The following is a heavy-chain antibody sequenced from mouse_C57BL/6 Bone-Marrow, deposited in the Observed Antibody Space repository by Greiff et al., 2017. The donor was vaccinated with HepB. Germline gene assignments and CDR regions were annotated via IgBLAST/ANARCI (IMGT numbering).Heavy chain of an antibody. D-gene: IGHD3-2*02. CDR3: TLRQLRLRFAY. CDR2: IDPENGDT. J-gene: IGHJ3*01. Sequence: VQLQQSGAELVRPGASVKLSCTASGFNIKDDYMHWVKQRPEQGLEWIGWIDPENGDTEYASKFQGKATITADTSSNTAYRQLSSRTSEDTAVYYCTLRQLRLRFAYWGQGTLVTVSA. CDR1: GFNIKDDY. V-gene: IGHV14-4*01.